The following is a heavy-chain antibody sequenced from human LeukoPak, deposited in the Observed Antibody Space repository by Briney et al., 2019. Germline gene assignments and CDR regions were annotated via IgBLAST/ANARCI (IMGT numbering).Heavy chain of an antibody. Sequence: GGSLRLSCAASGFTFSTYWMTWVLQAPGKGLEWVANINQDGTEKNYVDSVKGRFTISRDNAKNSLYLQMNSLRAEDAAVYYCARNMGDYWGQGTLATVSS. CDR2: INQDGTEK. V-gene: IGHV3-7*04. D-gene: IGHD2/OR15-2a*01. J-gene: IGHJ4*02. CDR1: GFTFSTYW. CDR3: ARNMGDY.